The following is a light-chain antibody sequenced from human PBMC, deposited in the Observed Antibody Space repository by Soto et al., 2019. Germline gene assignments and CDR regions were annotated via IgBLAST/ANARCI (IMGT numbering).Light chain of an antibody. CDR2: AAS. Sequence: TQYTATLSLSLVARATIYCRASQSISNYLAWYQQKPGQAPRLLIYAASNRATGIPARFSGSGSGTDFTYASGILDPEDFSVYYFQVRYKWPVTFAQGTRVDI. J-gene: IGKJ5*01. V-gene: IGKV3-11*01. CDR3: QVRYKWPVT. CDR1: QSISNY.